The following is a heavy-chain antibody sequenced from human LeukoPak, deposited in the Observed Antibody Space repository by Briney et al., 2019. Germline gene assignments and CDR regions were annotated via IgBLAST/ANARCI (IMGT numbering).Heavy chain of an antibody. J-gene: IGHJ4*02. V-gene: IGHV1-46*03. CDR2: INPSGGST. CDR1: GYTFTSYF. D-gene: IGHD1-20*01. CDR3: ARDVDNWNDVGNYYFDY. Sequence: ASVKVSCKAFGYTFTSYFMHWVRQAPGQGLEWMGIINPSGGSTTYAQKLQGRVTMTRDTSTSTVYMELSSLRSEDTAVYYCARDVDNWNDVGNYYFDYWGQGTLVTVSS.